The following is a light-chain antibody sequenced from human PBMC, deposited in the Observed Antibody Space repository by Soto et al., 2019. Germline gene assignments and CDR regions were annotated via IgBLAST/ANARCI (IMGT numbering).Light chain of an antibody. Sequence: HSVLTQSPSVSAAPGQTVTISCSGTTSNIGNNYVSWYQLLPETAPTILIYDNIKRPSGIPDRFSGSKSGTSATLVITGLQTGDEADYYCGTWESSRNWVFGGGTQLTVL. J-gene: IGLJ3*02. V-gene: IGLV1-51*01. CDR1: TSNIGNNY. CDR2: DNI. CDR3: GTWESSRNWV.